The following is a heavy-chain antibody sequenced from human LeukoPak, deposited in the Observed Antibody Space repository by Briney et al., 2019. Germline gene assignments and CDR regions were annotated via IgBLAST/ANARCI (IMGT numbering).Heavy chain of an antibody. D-gene: IGHD2-2*01. V-gene: IGHV4-30-4*08. CDR3: ARIIFCSSTSCYGYYFDY. CDR2: IYYSGST. CDR1: GGSISSGDYY. Sequence: PSETLSLTCTASGGSISSGDYYWSWIRQPPGKGLEWIGYIYYSGSTYYNPSLKSRVTISVDTSKNQFSLKLSSVTAADTAVYYCARIIFCSSTSCYGYYFDYWGQGTLVTVSS. J-gene: IGHJ4*02.